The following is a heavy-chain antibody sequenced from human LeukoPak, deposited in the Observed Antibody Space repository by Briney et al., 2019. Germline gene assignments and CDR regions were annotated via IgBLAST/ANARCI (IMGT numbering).Heavy chain of an antibody. CDR2: INPSGGST. CDR3: ASGKWLRPNDY. D-gene: IGHD5-12*01. CDR1: GYTFTSYY. Sequence: GASVKVSCKASGYTFTSYYMHWVRQAPGQGLEWMGIINPSGGSTSYAQKFQGRVTMTRDTSISTAYMELSRLRSDDTAVYYCASGKWLRPNDYWGQGTLVTVSS. J-gene: IGHJ4*02. V-gene: IGHV1-46*01.